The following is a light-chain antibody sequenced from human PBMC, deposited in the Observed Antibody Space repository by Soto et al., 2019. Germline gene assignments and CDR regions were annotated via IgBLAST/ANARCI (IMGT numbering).Light chain of an antibody. Sequence: EIVLTQSPATLYLSTGERATLSCRASQSVSTYLAWYQQKSGQAPRLLIFDASHRATGIPARFSGSGSGTDFTLTISSLEPEDFAVYYCQQRSNWPPITFGQGTRLEIK. J-gene: IGKJ5*01. V-gene: IGKV3-11*01. CDR2: DAS. CDR1: QSVSTY. CDR3: QQRSNWPPIT.